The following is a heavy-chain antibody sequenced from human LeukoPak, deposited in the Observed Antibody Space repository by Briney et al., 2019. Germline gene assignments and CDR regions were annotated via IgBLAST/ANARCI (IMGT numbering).Heavy chain of an antibody. CDR3: AKDRSDSSGYYTEYFQH. J-gene: IGHJ1*01. CDR2: ISGSGGST. D-gene: IGHD3-22*01. Sequence: GGSLRLSCAASGFTFSGYAMSWVRQAPGRGLEWVSAISGSGGSTYYADSVKGRFTISRDNSKNTLYLQMNSLRAEDTAVYYCAKDRSDSSGYYTEYFQHWGQGTLVTVSS. V-gene: IGHV3-23*01. CDR1: GFTFSGYA.